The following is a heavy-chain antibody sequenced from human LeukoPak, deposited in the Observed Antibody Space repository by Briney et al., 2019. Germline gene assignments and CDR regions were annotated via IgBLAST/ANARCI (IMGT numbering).Heavy chain of an antibody. V-gene: IGHV3-23*01. CDR3: AKDLVGYCSSTSCYVGFDY. J-gene: IGHJ4*02. Sequence: GGSLRLSCAASGFTFSTYAMSWVRQAPGKGLEWVSVISGSGGSTYYVDSVKGRFTISRDSSKNTLYLQMNTLRAEDTAVYYCAKDLVGYCSSTSCYVGFDYWGQGTLVTVSS. CDR1: GFTFSTYA. CDR2: ISGSGGST. D-gene: IGHD2-2*01.